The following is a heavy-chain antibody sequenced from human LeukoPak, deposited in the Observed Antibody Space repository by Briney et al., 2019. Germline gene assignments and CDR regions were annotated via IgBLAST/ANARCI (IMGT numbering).Heavy chain of an antibody. V-gene: IGHV1-46*01. CDR3: ARDQEGFDY. Sequence: ASVKVSCKASGYTFTSNYIHWVRQAPGQGLEWMGMIYPRDGSTSYAQKFQGRVTMTRDTSTSTVHMELSGLRSEDTAVYYCARDQEGFDYWGQGTLVTVSS. CDR2: IYPRDGST. CDR1: GYTFTSNY. J-gene: IGHJ4*02.